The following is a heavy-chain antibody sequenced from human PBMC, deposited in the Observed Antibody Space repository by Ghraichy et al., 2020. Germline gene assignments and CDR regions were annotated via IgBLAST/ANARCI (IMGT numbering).Heavy chain of an antibody. D-gene: IGHD3-3*01. J-gene: IGHJ6*02. CDR2: ISGSGGST. CDR3: AKAPFAYYYGMDV. V-gene: IGHV3-23*01. CDR1: GFTFSSYA. Sequence: LSLTCAASGFTFSSYAMSWVRQAPGKGLEWVSAISGSGGSTYYADSVKGRFTISRDNSKNTLYLQMNSLRAEDTAVYYCAKAPFAYYYGMDVWGQGTTVTVSS.